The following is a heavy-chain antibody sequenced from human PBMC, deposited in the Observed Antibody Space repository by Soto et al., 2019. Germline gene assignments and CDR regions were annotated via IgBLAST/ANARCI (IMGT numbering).Heavy chain of an antibody. V-gene: IGHV3-7*01. Sequence: EVQLVESGGGLVQPGGSLRLSCTASGFSFETYWMSWVRQAPGKGLEWVATIRQDGSEKHYVNSVRGRFIISRDNAEMSLSLQMNSLRVEDATVYYCVRGCGRTSCPYFFDYWGQGALVTVSS. CDR2: IRQDGSEK. J-gene: IGHJ4*02. CDR1: GFSFETYW. CDR3: VRGCGRTSCPYFFDY. D-gene: IGHD2-2*01.